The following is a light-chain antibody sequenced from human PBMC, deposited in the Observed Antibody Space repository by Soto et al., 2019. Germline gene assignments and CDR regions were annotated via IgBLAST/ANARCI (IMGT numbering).Light chain of an antibody. CDR2: AAS. CDR1: QGISSW. V-gene: IGKV1-12*01. Sequence: DIQMTHSPSSVSASVGDRVTMTCRASQGISSWLVWYQQKPGKAPKLLIYAASSLQSGVPSRFSGSGSGTDFTLSISSLQPEDFATYYCQQANSFPWTFGQGTKVEIK. CDR3: QQANSFPWT. J-gene: IGKJ1*01.